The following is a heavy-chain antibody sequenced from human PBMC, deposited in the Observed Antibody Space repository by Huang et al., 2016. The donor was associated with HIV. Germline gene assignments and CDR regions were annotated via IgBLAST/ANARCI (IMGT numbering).Heavy chain of an antibody. V-gene: IGHV3-7*01. CDR3: ATKTAGMDI. CDR2: IKKDETEK. CDR1: TFTFGAYW. J-gene: IGHJ6*02. Sequence: VESGGRSVQPGGSIRLSCVGSTFTFGAYWMSWVRQPPGKGWEWVANIKKDETEKYYVDSVKGRFNISRDNAKKVLFLEMDALRVEDTAIYFCATKTAGMDIWGQGTTVIVSS.